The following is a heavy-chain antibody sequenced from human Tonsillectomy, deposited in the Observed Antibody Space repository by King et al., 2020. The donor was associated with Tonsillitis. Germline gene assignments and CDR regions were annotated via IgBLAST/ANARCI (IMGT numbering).Heavy chain of an antibody. CDR2: ISVYNGNA. CDR3: ARTYSTIWYSDY. D-gene: IGHD6-13*01. Sequence: QVQLVQSGAEVKKPGASVKVSCEASGYTFTSYGITWVRQAPGQGLEWMGWISVYNGNANYAQNVQGRVTMTTDTSTSTAYMELRTLRSDDTAVYYCARTYSTIWYSDYWGQGTLVTVTS. V-gene: IGHV1-18*01. J-gene: IGHJ4*02. CDR1: GYTFTSYG.